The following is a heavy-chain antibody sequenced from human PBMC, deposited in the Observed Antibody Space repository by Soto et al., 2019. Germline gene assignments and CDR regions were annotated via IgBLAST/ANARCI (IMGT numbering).Heavy chain of an antibody. D-gene: IGHD7-27*01. J-gene: IGHJ4*02. CDR2: ISYDGSNK. Sequence: QVQLVESGGGVVQPGRSLRLSCAASGFTFSSYAMHWVRQAPGKGLEWVAVISYDGSNKYYADSVKGRFTIPRDNSKNTLYLQMNSLRAEDTAVYYCARVSGAQGYWGQGTLVTVSS. V-gene: IGHV3-30-3*01. CDR3: ARVSGAQGY. CDR1: GFTFSSYA.